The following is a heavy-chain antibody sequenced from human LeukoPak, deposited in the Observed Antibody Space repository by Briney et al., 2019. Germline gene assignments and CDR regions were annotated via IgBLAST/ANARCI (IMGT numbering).Heavy chain of an antibody. Sequence: GASVKVSCKASGGTFSSYAISWVRQAPGQGLECMGRIIPILGIANYAQKFQGRVTITADKSTSTAYMELSSLRSEDTAVYYCASSSSSSGWYVYYFDYWGQGTLVTVSS. CDR1: GGTFSSYA. CDR2: IIPILGIA. J-gene: IGHJ4*02. D-gene: IGHD6-19*01. CDR3: ASSSSSSGWYVYYFDY. V-gene: IGHV1-69*04.